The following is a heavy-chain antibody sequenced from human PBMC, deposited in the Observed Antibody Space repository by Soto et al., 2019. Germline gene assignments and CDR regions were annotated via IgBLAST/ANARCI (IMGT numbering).Heavy chain of an antibody. CDR1: GGTFSSYA. CDR3: AAYVDTAINFDY. V-gene: IGHV1-69*13. J-gene: IGHJ4*02. D-gene: IGHD5-18*01. CDR2: IIPIFGTA. Sequence: ASVKVSCKAYGGTFSSYAISWVRQAPGQGLEWMGGIIPIFGTANYAQKFQGRVTITADESTSTAYMELSSLRSEDTAVYYCAAYVDTAINFDYWGQGTLVTVSS.